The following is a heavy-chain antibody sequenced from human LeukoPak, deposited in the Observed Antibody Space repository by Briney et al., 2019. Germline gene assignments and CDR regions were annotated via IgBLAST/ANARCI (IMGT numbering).Heavy chain of an antibody. V-gene: IGHV4-31*03. D-gene: IGHD3-10*01. Sequence: KASETLSLTCTVSGGSISSGGYYWSWIRQHPGKGLEWIGYIYYSGSTYYNPSLKSRVTISVDTSKNQFSLKLSSVTAADTAVYYCARGDRMMGWSGRSDAFDIWGQGTMVTVSS. CDR3: ARGDRMMGWSGRSDAFDI. J-gene: IGHJ3*02. CDR2: IYYSGST. CDR1: GGSISSGGYY.